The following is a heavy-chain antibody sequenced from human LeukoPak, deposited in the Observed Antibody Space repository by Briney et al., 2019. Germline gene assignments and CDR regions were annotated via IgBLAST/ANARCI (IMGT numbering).Heavy chain of an antibody. CDR3: ARFSFSYGSGRRFFENPVDYMDV. Sequence: SVKVSCKASGGTFSSYAISWVRQAPGQGLEWIGGIIPIFGTANYAQKFQGRVTITADESTSTAYMELSSLRSEDTAVYYCARFSFSYGSGRRFFENPVDYMDVWGKGTTVTVSS. CDR1: GGTFSSYA. D-gene: IGHD3-10*01. J-gene: IGHJ6*03. V-gene: IGHV1-69*13. CDR2: IIPIFGTA.